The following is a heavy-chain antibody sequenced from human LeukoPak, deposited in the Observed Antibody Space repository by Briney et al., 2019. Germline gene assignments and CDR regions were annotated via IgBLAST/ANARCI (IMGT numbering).Heavy chain of an antibody. V-gene: IGHV1-24*01. Sequence: ASVKVSCKVSGYTLTELSMHWVRQAPGKGLEWMGGFDPEDGETIYAQKFQGGVTMTEDTSTNTAYMELSSLRSEDTAVYYCSGWYGVHRFQHWGQGTLVTVSS. CDR3: SGWYGVHRFQH. J-gene: IGHJ1*01. CDR1: GYTLTELS. CDR2: FDPEDGET. D-gene: IGHD6-19*01.